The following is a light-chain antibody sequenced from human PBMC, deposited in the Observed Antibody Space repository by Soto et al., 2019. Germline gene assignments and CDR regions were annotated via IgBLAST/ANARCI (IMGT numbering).Light chain of an antibody. CDR2: DVT. V-gene: IGLV2-11*01. CDR3: CSYAATNTFL. Sequence: SSLTQPRSVSESPGQSVTISCTGTSSDIGDYNYVSWYQQHPGKAPQLIIYDVTKRPSGVPDRFSGSKSDNTASLTISGLQAEDEADYYCCSYAATNTFLFGTGTKVTVL. J-gene: IGLJ1*01. CDR1: SSDIGDYNY.